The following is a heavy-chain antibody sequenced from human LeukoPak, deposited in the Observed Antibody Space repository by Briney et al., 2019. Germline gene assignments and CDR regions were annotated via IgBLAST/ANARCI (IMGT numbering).Heavy chain of an antibody. CDR3: ARAGAGNNYYFDY. J-gene: IGHJ4*02. D-gene: IGHD1-1*01. CDR1: GGSISSGDYY. Sequence: SETLSLTCTVSGGSISSGDYYWSWIRQPPGKGLEWIGYIYYSGSTYYNPSLKSRVTISVDTSKNQFSLKLSSVTAADTAVYYCARAGAGNNYYFDYWGQGTLVTVSS. V-gene: IGHV4-30-4*08. CDR2: IYYSGST.